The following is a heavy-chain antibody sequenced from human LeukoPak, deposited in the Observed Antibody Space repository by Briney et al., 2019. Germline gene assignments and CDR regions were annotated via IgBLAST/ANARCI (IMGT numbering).Heavy chain of an antibody. CDR3: ARRQRWLVQSYYYYGMDV. CDR2: ISSSGSTI. CDR1: XXXXXDYY. D-gene: IGHD6-19*01. J-gene: IGHJ6*02. Sequence: GGSXRXXXXXSXXXXXDYYXSWIRXAPGKGLEWVSYISSSGSTIYYADSVKGRFTISRDNAKNSLYLQMNSLRAEDTAVYYCARRQRWLVQSYYYYGMDVWGQGTTVTVSS. V-gene: IGHV3-11*01.